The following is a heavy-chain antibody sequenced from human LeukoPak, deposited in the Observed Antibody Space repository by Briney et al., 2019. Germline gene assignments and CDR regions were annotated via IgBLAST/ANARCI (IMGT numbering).Heavy chain of an antibody. CDR2: ISYDGSNK. J-gene: IGHJ4*02. V-gene: IGHV3-30-3*01. CDR3: ARFYKYSSGWAFDY. D-gene: IGHD6-19*01. Sequence: GGSLRLSCAASGFTFSSYAMHWVRQAPGKGLEWVAVISYDGSNKYYADSVKGRFTISRDNSKNTLCLQMNSLRAEDTAVYYCARFYKYSSGWAFDYWGQGTLVTVSS. CDR1: GFTFSSYA.